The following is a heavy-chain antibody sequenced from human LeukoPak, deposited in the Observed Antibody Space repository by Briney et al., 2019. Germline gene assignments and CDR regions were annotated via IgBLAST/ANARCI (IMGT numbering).Heavy chain of an antibody. J-gene: IGHJ4*02. D-gene: IGHD3-10*01. Sequence: GRSLRLSCAASGFTFSSYGMHWVRQAPGKGLEWVAVISYDGSNKYYADSVKGRFTISRDNSKNSLYLQMNSLRTEDTALYYCAKGKNTGSYLSHVDYWGQGTLVTVSS. CDR1: GFTFSSYG. CDR2: ISYDGSNK. V-gene: IGHV3-30*18. CDR3: AKGKNTGSYLSHVDY.